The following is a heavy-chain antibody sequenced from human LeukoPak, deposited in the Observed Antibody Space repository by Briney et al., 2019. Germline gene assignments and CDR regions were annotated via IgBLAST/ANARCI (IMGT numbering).Heavy chain of an antibody. J-gene: IGHJ3*01. D-gene: IGHD3-10*01. CDR3: ARDKVRGIVWGAADDALDV. CDR1: GVTFNGSG. Sequence: GGSLRLSCEASGVTFNGSGIHWVRQAPGKGLEWVAFIHYDGGFVYYLDSVKGRFTVSRDSSKNIVYLQMDDLRAEDTAVYYCARDKVRGIVWGAADDALDVWGQGTMVTVSS. CDR2: IHYDGGFV. V-gene: IGHV3-30*02.